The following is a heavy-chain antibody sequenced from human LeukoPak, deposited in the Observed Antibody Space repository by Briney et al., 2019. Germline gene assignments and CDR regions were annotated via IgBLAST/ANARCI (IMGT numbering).Heavy chain of an antibody. Sequence: SETLSLTCTVSGGSISSYYWSWIRQPPGKGLEWIGYIYYSGSTYYNPSLKSRVTISVDTSKNQFSLKLSSVTAADTAVYYCAGLYNWNPPVYWGQGTLVTVSS. V-gene: IGHV4-59*06. CDR2: IYYSGST. D-gene: IGHD1-20*01. J-gene: IGHJ4*02. CDR1: GGSISSYY. CDR3: AGLYNWNPPVY.